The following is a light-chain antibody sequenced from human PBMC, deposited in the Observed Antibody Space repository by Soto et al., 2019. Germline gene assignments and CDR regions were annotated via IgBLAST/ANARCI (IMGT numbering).Light chain of an antibody. CDR2: RNN. Sequence: QSVLTQPHSASGTPGQRVTISCSGSSSNIGVNSVFWFQQLPGTAPKLLIYRNNQRPSGVPDRFSGSKSDTSASLAISGLRSEDEADYYCGAWDGSLSAWVFGGGTKVTVL. CDR1: SSNIGVNS. CDR3: GAWDGSLSAWV. J-gene: IGLJ3*02. V-gene: IGLV1-47*01.